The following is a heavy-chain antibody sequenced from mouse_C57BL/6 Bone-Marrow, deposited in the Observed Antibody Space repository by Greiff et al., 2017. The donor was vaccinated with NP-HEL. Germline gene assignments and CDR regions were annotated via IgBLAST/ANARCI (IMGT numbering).Heavy chain of an antibody. CDR1: GYTFTSYW. V-gene: IGHV1-61*01. Sequence: QVQLQQPGAELVRPGSSVKLSCKASGYTFTSYWMDWVKQRPGQGLEWIGNIYPSDSETHYNQKFKDKATLTVDKSSSTAYMQLSSLTSEDSAVYYCARGGFITTVVEGAWFAYWGQGTLVTVSA. J-gene: IGHJ3*01. CDR3: ARGGFITTVVEGAWFAY. D-gene: IGHD1-1*01. CDR2: IYPSDSET.